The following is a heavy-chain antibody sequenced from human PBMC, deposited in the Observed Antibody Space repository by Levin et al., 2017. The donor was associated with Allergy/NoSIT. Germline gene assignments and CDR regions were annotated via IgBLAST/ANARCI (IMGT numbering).Heavy chain of an antibody. J-gene: IGHJ6*02. CDR3: ASHQVAGGVYSYGMDV. Sequence: LSGGSLRLSCAASGFTVSSNSMTWVRQAPGKGLEWVSVIYSGGSTYYADSVKGRFTISRDNSKNTLYLQMNSLRAEDTAVYYCASHQVAGGVYSYGMDVWGQGTTVTVSS. CDR1: GFTVSSNS. D-gene: IGHD6-19*01. V-gene: IGHV3-53*01. CDR2: IYSGGST.